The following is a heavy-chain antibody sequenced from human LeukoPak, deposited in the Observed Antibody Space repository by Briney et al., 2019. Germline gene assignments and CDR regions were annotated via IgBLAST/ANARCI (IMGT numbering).Heavy chain of an antibody. Sequence: GRSLRLSCATSGFSFSSYGMHWVRQAPGKGLEWVAVIWFAKYYVDSVKGRFTISRDNSKNTLYLQMNSLRAEDTAVYYCARGRDYDILTGHHFDYWGQGTLVTVSS. CDR1: GFSFSSYG. CDR2: IWFAK. CDR3: ARGRDYDILTGHHFDY. J-gene: IGHJ4*02. V-gene: IGHV3-33*01. D-gene: IGHD3-9*01.